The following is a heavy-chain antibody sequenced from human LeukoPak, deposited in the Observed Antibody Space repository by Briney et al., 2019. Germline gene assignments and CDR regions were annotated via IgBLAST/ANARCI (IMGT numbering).Heavy chain of an antibody. J-gene: IGHJ6*02. CDR2: IWYDGSNK. CDR1: GFTFSSYG. D-gene: IGHD3-22*01. Sequence: GRSLRLSCAASGFTFSSYGMHWVRQAPSKGLEWVAVIWYDGSNKYYADSVKGRFTISRDNSKNTLYLQMNSLRAEDTAVYYCAGYDSSGYYPDYYYGMDVWGQGTTVTVSS. CDR3: AGYDSSGYYPDYYYGMDV. V-gene: IGHV3-33*01.